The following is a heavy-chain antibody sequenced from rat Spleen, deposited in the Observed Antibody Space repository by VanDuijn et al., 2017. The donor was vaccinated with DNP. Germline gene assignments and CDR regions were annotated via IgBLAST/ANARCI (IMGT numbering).Heavy chain of an antibody. Sequence: AASGFSFSYYYMAWVRQGPTKGLEWVAYIGSDGGSTYYPDSVKGRFTISRDNAENTVYLQMSSLRSEDTATYYCASWAPIAPLSTSNYWGQGVMVTVSS. CDR3: ASWAPIAPLSTSNY. J-gene: IGHJ2*01. D-gene: IGHD1-2*01. CDR2: IGSDGGST. V-gene: IGHV5-27*01. CDR1: GFSFSYYY.